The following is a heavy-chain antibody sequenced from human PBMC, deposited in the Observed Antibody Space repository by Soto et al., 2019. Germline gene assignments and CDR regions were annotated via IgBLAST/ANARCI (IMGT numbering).Heavy chain of an antibody. J-gene: IGHJ2*01. Sequence: EVQLVESGGGLVKPGGSLRLSCAASGFTFSSYSMNWVRQAPGKGLEWVSSISSSSSYIYYADSVKGRFTISRDNAKNSLYLQMNSLRAEDTAVYYCARSVVVVAANWYFDLWGRGTLVTVSS. D-gene: IGHD2-15*01. V-gene: IGHV3-21*01. CDR3: ARSVVVVAANWYFDL. CDR1: GFTFSSYS. CDR2: ISSSSSYI.